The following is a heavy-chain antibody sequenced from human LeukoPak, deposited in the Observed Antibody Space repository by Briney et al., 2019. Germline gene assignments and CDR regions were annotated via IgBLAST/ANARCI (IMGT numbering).Heavy chain of an antibody. CDR1: GFTFSSYA. Sequence: PGGSLRLSCAASGFTFSSYAMSWVRQAPGKGLEWVSAISGSGGSTYYADSVKGRFTISRDNSKNTLYLQMNSLRAEDTAVYYCAKVYSSGWYDEDAFDIWGQGTMVTVSS. J-gene: IGHJ3*02. CDR2: ISGSGGST. CDR3: AKVYSSGWYDEDAFDI. V-gene: IGHV3-23*01. D-gene: IGHD6-19*01.